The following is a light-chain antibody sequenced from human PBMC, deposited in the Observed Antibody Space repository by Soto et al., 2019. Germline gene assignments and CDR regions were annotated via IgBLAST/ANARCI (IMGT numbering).Light chain of an antibody. Sequence: EVVMTQSPATLSVSPGERATLSCRASHIVASNLAWFQQKPGQAPRLLIYGASTRATSIPARFSGSGSGTEFTLSISSLQSEDSAVYYCQQYNDWPRTFGQGTKVEIK. V-gene: IGKV3-15*01. CDR2: GAS. CDR3: QQYNDWPRT. CDR1: HIVASN. J-gene: IGKJ1*01.